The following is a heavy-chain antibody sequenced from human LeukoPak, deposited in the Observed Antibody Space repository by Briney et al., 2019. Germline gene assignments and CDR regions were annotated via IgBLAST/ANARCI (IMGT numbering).Heavy chain of an antibody. Sequence: ASVKVSCKASGYTFSNYDINWVRQATGQGLEGMGRMNPNSGNTGYAQKFQGRVTMTRNTSISTAYMELSSLRSEDTAVYYCARDLMSGAYYYGMDVWGQGTTVTVSS. CDR1: GYTFSNYD. V-gene: IGHV1-8*01. CDR2: MNPNSGNT. J-gene: IGHJ6*02. CDR3: ARDLMSGAYYYGMDV. D-gene: IGHD2-8*01.